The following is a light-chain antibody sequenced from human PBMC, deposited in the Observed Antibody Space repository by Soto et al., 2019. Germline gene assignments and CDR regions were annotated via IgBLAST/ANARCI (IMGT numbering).Light chain of an antibody. CDR3: SAYTNIGTLV. V-gene: IGLV2-14*01. J-gene: IGLJ2*01. CDR1: SSDVGGYNY. Sequence: QSVLTQPASVSGSPGQSITISCTGTSSDVGGYNYVSWYQQHPGKAPKLMIYEVSKWPSGVSNRFSGSKSGNTASLTISGLQAEDEADYYCSAYTNIGTLVFGGVTK. CDR2: EVS.